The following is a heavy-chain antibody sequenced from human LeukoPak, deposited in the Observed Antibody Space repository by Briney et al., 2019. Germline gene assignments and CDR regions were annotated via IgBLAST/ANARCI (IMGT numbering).Heavy chain of an antibody. CDR1: GGSISSYY. D-gene: IGHD5-12*01. Sequence: PSETLSLTCTVSGGSISSYYWSWIRQPPGKGLEWIGNIYYSGSTNYNPSLKSRVTILVDTSKNQFSLKLSSVTAADTAVYYCARRGGYGGYYYYYGMDVWGQGTTVTVSS. CDR3: ARRGGYGGYYYYYGMDV. CDR2: IYYSGST. J-gene: IGHJ6*02. V-gene: IGHV4-59*08.